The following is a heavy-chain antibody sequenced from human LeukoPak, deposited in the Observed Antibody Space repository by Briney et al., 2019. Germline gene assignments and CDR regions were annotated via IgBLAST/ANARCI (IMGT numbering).Heavy chain of an antibody. CDR2: INPNSGGT. J-gene: IGHJ6*02. CDR3: AREFSLITMVRGPLGMDV. Sequence: ASVKVSCKASGYTFTGYYMHWVRQPPGQGLEWMGWINPNSGGTNYAQKFQGRVTMTRDTSISTAYMELSRLRSDDTAVYYCAREFSLITMVRGPLGMDVWGQGTTVTVSS. D-gene: IGHD3-10*01. CDR1: GYTFTGYY. V-gene: IGHV1-2*02.